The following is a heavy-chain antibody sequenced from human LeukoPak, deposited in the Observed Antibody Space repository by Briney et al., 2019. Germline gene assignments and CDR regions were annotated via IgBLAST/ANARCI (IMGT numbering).Heavy chain of an antibody. CDR2: IWYDGSNI. Sequence: PGRSLRLSCAASGFTFNNYGMYWVRQAPGKGLEWLAVIWYDGSNIYYADPVKGRFAISRDNSKNTLYLQINSLRAEDTAVYYCARARNDYDTSSFSALDYWGQGTLVTVSS. CDR3: ARARNDYDTSSFSALDY. J-gene: IGHJ4*02. V-gene: IGHV3-33*07. CDR1: GFTFNNYG. D-gene: IGHD3-22*01.